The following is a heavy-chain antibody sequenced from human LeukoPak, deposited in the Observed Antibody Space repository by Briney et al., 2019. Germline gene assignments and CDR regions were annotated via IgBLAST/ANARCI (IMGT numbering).Heavy chain of an antibody. CDR3: ASYGILTGYRFDY. D-gene: IGHD3-9*01. Sequence: PSETLSLTCTVSGGSISSSGYYWGWIRQPPGKGLEWIGTIYYSGSTDYNPPLKSRVTISVDTSKNQFSLKLSSLTAADTALYYCASYGILTGYRFDYWGQGTLVTVSS. CDR1: GGSISSSGYY. V-gene: IGHV4-39*01. J-gene: IGHJ4*02. CDR2: IYYSGST.